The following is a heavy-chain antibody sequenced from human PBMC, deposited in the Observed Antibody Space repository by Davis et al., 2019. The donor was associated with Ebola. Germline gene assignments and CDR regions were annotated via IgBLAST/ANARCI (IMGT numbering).Heavy chain of an antibody. J-gene: IGHJ4*02. CDR3: AKDRSGSYPDY. CDR1: GFTFSSYA. D-gene: IGHD1-26*01. V-gene: IGHV3-23*01. Sequence: GESLKIPCAASGFTFSSYAMSWVRQAPGKGLEWVSAISGSGGSTYYADSVKGRFTISRDNSKNTLYLQMNSLRAEDTAVYYCAKDRSGSYPDYWGQGTLVTVSS. CDR2: ISGSGGST.